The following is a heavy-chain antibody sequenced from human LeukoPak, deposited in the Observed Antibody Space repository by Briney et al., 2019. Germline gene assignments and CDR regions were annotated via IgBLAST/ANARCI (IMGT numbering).Heavy chain of an antibody. J-gene: IGHJ4*02. CDR1: GFTFSSYG. CDR2: ISYDGSNK. Sequence: GGSLRLSSAPSGFTFSSYGMHWVRQAPGKGLEWVAVISYDGSNKYYADSVKGRFTISRDNSKNTLYLQMNSLRAEDTAVYYCAKDLSYYYGSGSYYPSIGGGQGTLVTVSS. D-gene: IGHD3-10*01. CDR3: AKDLSYYYGSGSYYPSIG. V-gene: IGHV3-30*18.